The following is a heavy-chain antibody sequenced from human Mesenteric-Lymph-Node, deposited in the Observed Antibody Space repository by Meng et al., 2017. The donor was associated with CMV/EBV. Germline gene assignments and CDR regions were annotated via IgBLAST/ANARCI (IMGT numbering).Heavy chain of an antibody. Sequence: QVQLQQGGAGLLKPPEPLSLTCAVYGGSFSGYYWSWIRQPPGKGLEWIGEINHSGSTNYNPSLKSRVTISVDTSKNQFSLKLSSVTAADTAVYYCARHQRWLKSEGGFNYWGQGTLVTVSS. CDR1: GGSFSGYY. D-gene: IGHD4-23*01. CDR3: ARHQRWLKSEGGFNY. CDR2: INHSGST. J-gene: IGHJ4*02. V-gene: IGHV4-34*01.